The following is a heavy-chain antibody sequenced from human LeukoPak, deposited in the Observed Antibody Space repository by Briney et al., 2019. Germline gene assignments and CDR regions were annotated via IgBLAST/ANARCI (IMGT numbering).Heavy chain of an antibody. V-gene: IGHV1-18*01. CDR3: ARRAWGLRLGELSLGGLDY. D-gene: IGHD3-16*02. J-gene: IGHJ4*02. CDR2: ISAYNGNT. Sequence: ASVKVSCKASGYTFTSYGISWVRQAPGQGLEWMGWISAYNGNTNYAQKLQGRVTMTRDMSTSTVYMELSSLRSEDTAVYYCARRAWGLRLGELSLGGLDYWGQGTLVTVSS. CDR1: GYTFTSYG.